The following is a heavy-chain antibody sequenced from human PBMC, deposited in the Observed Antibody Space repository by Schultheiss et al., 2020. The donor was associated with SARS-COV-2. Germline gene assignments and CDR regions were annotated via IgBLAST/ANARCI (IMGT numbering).Heavy chain of an antibody. CDR1: GYTFTSYG. D-gene: IGHD5-12*01. CDR2: INPNSGGT. V-gene: IGHV1-2*02. J-gene: IGHJ4*02. CDR3: ARGASMVATWGPAQPDDY. Sequence: ASVKVSCKASGYTFTSYGISWVRQAPGQGLEWMGWINPNSGGTNYAQKFQGRVTMTRDTSITTAYMELTRLRSDDTAVFYCARGASMVATWGPAQPDDYWGQGTLVTVSS.